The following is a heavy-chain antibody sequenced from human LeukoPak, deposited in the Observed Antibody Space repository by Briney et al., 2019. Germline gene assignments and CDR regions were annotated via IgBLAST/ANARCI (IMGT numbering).Heavy chain of an antibody. D-gene: IGHD6-19*01. J-gene: IGHJ4*02. CDR1: GFTLNNYG. V-gene: IGHV3-30*03. CDR2: ISYDGSNK. CDR3: AREEPLYSSGYDY. Sequence: GGSLRLSCAASGFTLNNYGIHWVRQAPGKGLEWVAAISYDGSNKYYVNSVKGLFTISRDSSKNTLYLQMNSLRAEDTAVYYCAREEPLYSSGYDYWGQGTLVTVSS.